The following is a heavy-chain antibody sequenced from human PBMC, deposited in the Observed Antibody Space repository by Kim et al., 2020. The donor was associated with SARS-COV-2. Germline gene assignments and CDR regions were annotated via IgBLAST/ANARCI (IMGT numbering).Heavy chain of an antibody. CDR2: ILKDGSEK. D-gene: IGHD1-1*01. Sequence: GGSLRLSCAASGFTFSSYWMTWVRQAPGKGLEWVASILKDGSEKYYVDSVKGRFTISRDNTKNSLYLQMNSLRAEDTAVYFCARDYNGAYDFWGQGTLVTVSS. V-gene: IGHV3-7*03. J-gene: IGHJ5*01. CDR1: GFTFSSYW. CDR3: ARDYNGAYDF.